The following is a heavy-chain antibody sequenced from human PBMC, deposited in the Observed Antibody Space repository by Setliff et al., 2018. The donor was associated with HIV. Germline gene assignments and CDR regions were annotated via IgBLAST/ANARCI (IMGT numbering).Heavy chain of an antibody. Sequence: ASVMVSCKASGYSFTRSQIHWVRQAPGQGLEWMGIINPSGGSAAYAEKFRGRVTMTSDTSTNTVYMELRSLRSEETAVFYCARDGGDGSGYYYADYWGQGTLVTVSS. CDR1: GYSFTRSQ. J-gene: IGHJ4*02. CDR3: ARDGGDGSGYYYADY. D-gene: IGHD3-22*01. V-gene: IGHV1-46*01. CDR2: INPSGGSA.